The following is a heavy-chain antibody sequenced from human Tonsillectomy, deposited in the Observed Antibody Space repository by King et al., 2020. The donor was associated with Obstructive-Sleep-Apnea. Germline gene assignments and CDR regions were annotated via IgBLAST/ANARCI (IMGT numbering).Heavy chain of an antibody. Sequence: VQLVESGGGLVRPGGSLRLSCAASGFTFSDYYMSWIRQAPGKGLEWVSYISRSSGNIYYADSVKGRFTISRDNGKNSLYLQMNSLRADDTAVYYCARGDVVRGVMTDFWGQGTLVTVSS. CDR1: GFTFSDYY. CDR2: ISRSSGNI. CDR3: ARGDVVRGVMTDF. D-gene: IGHD3-10*01. V-gene: IGHV3-11*01. J-gene: IGHJ4*02.